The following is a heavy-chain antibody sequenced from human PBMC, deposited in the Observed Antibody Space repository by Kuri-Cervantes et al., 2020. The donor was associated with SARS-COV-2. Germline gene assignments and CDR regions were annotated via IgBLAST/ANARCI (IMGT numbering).Heavy chain of an antibody. V-gene: IGHV3-72*01. CDR3: ASRSSWKDY. Sequence: GGSLRLSCAASGFTFSDHYMDWVRQAPGKGLEWVGRTRNKANSYTTEYAASVKGRFTISRDDSKNSLYLQMNSLKTEDTAVYYCASRSSWKDYWGQGTLVTVSS. D-gene: IGHD6-13*01. CDR1: GFTFSDHY. CDR2: TRNKANSYTT. J-gene: IGHJ4*02.